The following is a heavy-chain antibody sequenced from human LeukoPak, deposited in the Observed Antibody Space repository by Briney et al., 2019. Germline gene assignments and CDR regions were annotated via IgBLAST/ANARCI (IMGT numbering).Heavy chain of an antibody. CDR1: GFTFSSYA. V-gene: IGHV3-23*01. CDR2: ISGSGGST. Sequence: QPEGSLRLSCVASGFTFSSYAVSWVRQAPGKGLEWVSGISGSGGSTHYADSVKGRFTISRDNSKNTLYLQMNSLRAEDTAVYYCAKSNSQWLVPCFDYWGQGTLVTVSS. J-gene: IGHJ4*02. CDR3: AKSNSQWLVPCFDY. D-gene: IGHD6-19*01.